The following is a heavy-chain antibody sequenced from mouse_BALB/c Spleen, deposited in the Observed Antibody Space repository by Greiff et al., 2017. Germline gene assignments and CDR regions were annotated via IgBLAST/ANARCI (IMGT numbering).Heavy chain of an antibody. V-gene: IGHV1-87*01. J-gene: IGHJ2*01. CDR1: GYTFTSYW. CDR3: ARGGISPYYFDY. Sequence: QVQLKESGAELARPGASVKLSCKASGYTFTSYWMQWVKQRPGQGLEWIGAIYPGDGDTRYTQKFKGKATLTADKSSSTAYMQLSSLASEDSAVYYCARGGISPYYFDYWGQGTTLTVSS. CDR2: IYPGDGDT.